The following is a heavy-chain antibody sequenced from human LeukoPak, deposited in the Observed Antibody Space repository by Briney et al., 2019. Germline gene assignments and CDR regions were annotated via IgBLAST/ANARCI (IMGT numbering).Heavy chain of an antibody. J-gene: IGHJ4*02. CDR1: GFTFSSYW. V-gene: IGHV3-74*01. CDR3: ARDPFSRIQLHEGNFDY. D-gene: IGHD5-18*01. Sequence: GGSLRLSCAASGFTFSSYWKHWVRQPPGKGLVWVSRINPDGSVTTHADSVEGRFTISRDNAKNTLYLQMNSLRAEDTAVYYCARDPFSRIQLHEGNFDYWGQGTLVTVSS. CDR2: INPDGSVT.